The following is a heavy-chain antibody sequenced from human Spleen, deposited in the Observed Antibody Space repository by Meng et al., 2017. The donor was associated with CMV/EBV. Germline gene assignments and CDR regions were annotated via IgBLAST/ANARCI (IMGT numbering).Heavy chain of an antibody. V-gene: IGHV3-66*02. CDR2: IYSGGST. Sequence: GGSLRLSCAASGFTVSSNYMSWVRQAPGKGLEWVSVIYSGGSTYYADSVKGRFTISRDNSKNTLYLQMNSLRAEDTAMYYCAKDRGWTAAANYYFDYWGQGTLVTVSS. CDR3: AKDRGWTAAANYYFDY. D-gene: IGHD2-2*01. CDR1: GFTVSSNY. J-gene: IGHJ4*02.